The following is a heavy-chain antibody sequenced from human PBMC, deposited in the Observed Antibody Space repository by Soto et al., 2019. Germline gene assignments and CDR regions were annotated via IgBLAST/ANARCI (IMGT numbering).Heavy chain of an antibody. Sequence: GASVKVSCKASGGTFSSYAISWVRQAPGQGLEWMGGIIPIFGTANYAQKFQGRVTITADESTSTAYMELSSLRSEDTAVYYCAETAARPYYGMDVWGHGTTVTVSS. CDR3: AETAARPYYGMDV. CDR2: IIPIFGTA. D-gene: IGHD6-6*01. V-gene: IGHV1-69*13. J-gene: IGHJ6*02. CDR1: GGTFSSYA.